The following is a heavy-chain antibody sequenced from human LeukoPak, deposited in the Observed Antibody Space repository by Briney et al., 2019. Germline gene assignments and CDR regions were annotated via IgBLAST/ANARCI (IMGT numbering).Heavy chain of an antibody. J-gene: IGHJ4*02. CDR2: IIPIFGTA. CDR1: GGTFIIYA. Sequence: ASVRVSSKASGGTFIIYAISWVRQAPGEGGERMGGIIPIFGTANYAQKFQRRVTITADKSTSTAYMELSSLRSEDTAVYYCASSQNVYNYYGSGSGGLFDYWGQGTLVTVSS. V-gene: IGHV1-69*06. CDR3: ASSQNVYNYYGSGSGGLFDY. D-gene: IGHD3-10*01.